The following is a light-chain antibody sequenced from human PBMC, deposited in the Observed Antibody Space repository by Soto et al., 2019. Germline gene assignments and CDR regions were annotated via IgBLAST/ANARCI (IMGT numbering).Light chain of an antibody. V-gene: IGLV3-21*02. CDR3: QVWHSSSDHYV. Sequence: SYDLTQPPSVSVAPGRTARITCGGNIIGSKSVHWYQQKPGQAPVLVVYDDSDRPSGIPERFSGSNSGITATLTISRVEAGDEADYYCQVWHSSSDHYVFGTGTKVTVL. CDR2: DDS. CDR1: IIGSKS. J-gene: IGLJ1*01.